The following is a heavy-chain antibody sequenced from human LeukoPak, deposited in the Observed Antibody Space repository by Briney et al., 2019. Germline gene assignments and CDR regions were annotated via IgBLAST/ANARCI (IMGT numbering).Heavy chain of an antibody. CDR2: IYYSGST. Sequence: PSETLSLTCTVSGGSISSSSYYRGWIRQPPGKGLEWIGSIYYSGSTYYNPSLKSRVTISVDTSKNQFSLKLSSVTAADTAVYYCARDGGYYDFWSGYYTALYNWFDPWGQGTLVTVSS. J-gene: IGHJ5*02. CDR1: GGSISSSSYY. CDR3: ARDGGYYDFWSGYYTALYNWFDP. V-gene: IGHV4-39*07. D-gene: IGHD3-3*01.